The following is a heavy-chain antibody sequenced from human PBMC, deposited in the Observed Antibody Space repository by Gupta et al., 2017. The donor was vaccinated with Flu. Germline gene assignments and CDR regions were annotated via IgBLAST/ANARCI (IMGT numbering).Heavy chain of an antibody. CDR1: GFIFTDYW. CDR3: TRGGSVSCGGRSCYAGEN. Sequence: EVQLVESGGGLVQPGGSLRLSCAASGFIFTDYWMHWVRKAPGKGLVWVSRITPDGSTTSYADSVKGRFTISRDNAKNTVFLQMNSLGAEDTGVYYCTRGGSVSCGGRSCYAGENWGQGNLVTVSS. V-gene: IGHV3-74*01. J-gene: IGHJ4*02. D-gene: IGHD2-2*01. CDR2: ITPDGSTT.